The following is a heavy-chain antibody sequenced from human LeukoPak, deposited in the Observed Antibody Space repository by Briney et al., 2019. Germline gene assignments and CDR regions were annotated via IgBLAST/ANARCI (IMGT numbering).Heavy chain of an antibody. CDR2: IDWDDDK. J-gene: IGHJ6*02. CDR1: GFSLSTSGMC. V-gene: IGHV2-70*01. CDR3: ARIPPGFYYYGMDV. Sequence: SGATLVNPTQTLTLTCTLSGFSLSTSGMCVSWIRQPPWKSLDWLALIDWDDDKYYSTSLKTRLTISKDTSKNQVVLTMTNMDPVDTATYYCARIPPGFYYYGMDVWGQGTTVTVPS.